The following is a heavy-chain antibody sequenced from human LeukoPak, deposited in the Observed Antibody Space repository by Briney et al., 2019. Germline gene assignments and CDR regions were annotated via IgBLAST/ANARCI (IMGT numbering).Heavy chain of an antibody. CDR1: EFDFSTHA. J-gene: IGHJ4*02. D-gene: IGHD4-17*01. V-gene: IGHV3-23*01. Sequence: GGSLRLSCAASEFDFSTHAMTWVRQAPGKGLEWVSAISISGTKTYYADSVKGRFTISRDNSKNTLYLQMYSLRAEDMAVYYCANEIRPNDYWGQGTLVTVSS. CDR2: ISISGTKT. CDR3: ANEIRPNDY.